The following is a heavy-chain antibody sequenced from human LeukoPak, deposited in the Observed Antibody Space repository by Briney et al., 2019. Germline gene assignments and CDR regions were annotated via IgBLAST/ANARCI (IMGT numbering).Heavy chain of an antibody. CDR3: ARDMGIAATKEYFQH. J-gene: IGHJ1*01. Sequence: GGSLRLSCAASGFTFSSYGMHWVRQAPGKGLEWVAVIWYDGSNKYYADSVKGRFTISRDNSKNTLYLQMNSLRAEDTAVYYCARDMGIAATKEYFQHWGQGTLVTVSS. V-gene: IGHV3-33*01. D-gene: IGHD6-13*01. CDR2: IWYDGSNK. CDR1: GFTFSSYG.